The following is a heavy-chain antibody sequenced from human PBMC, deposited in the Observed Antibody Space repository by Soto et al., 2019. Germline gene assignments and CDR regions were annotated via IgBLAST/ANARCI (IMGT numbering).Heavy chain of an antibody. CDR3: AKDSPPSGDAFDI. Sequence: GGSLRHPCTASGFTSVSFAMSWVRKTPGKGLEWVSAISGSGGSTYYADSVKGRFTISRDNSKNTLYLQMNSLRAEDTAVYYCAKDSPPSGDAFDIWGQGTMVTVSS. D-gene: IGHD1-26*01. V-gene: IGHV3-23*01. J-gene: IGHJ3*02. CDR2: ISGSGGST. CDR1: GFTSVSFA.